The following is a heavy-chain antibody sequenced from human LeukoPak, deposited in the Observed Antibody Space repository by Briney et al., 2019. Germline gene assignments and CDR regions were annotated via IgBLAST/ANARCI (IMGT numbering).Heavy chain of an antibody. D-gene: IGHD3/OR15-3a*01. Sequence: GGRHTKEKGLEWVANIKQDGSEKYYVDSVKGRFTISRDNAKNSLYLQMNSLRAEDAAVYYCARWTGGYDYWGQGTLVTVSS. J-gene: IGHJ4*02. V-gene: IGHV3-7*02. CDR3: ARWTGGYDY. CDR2: IKQDGSEK.